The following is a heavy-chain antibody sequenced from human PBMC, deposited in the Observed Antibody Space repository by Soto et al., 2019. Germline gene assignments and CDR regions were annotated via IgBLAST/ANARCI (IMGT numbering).Heavy chain of an antibody. J-gene: IGHJ5*02. CDR3: SRSIGAVVGANPYLFDP. D-gene: IGHD2-15*01. Sequence: PSETLSLTCTVSGGSISSSDYYWGWIRQPPGKGLEWIGNIYYSGSASYNPSLKSRVTISVDTSKNQVSLKLSSVTVADTAVYIFSRSIGAVVGANPYLFDPLGQGTPVTGFS. CDR2: IYYSGSA. CDR1: GGSISSSDYY. V-gene: IGHV4-39*07.